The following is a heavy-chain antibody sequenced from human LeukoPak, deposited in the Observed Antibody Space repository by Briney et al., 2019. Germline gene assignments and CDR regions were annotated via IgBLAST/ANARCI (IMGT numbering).Heavy chain of an antibody. V-gene: IGHV3-21*01. J-gene: IGHJ5*02. CDR1: GFTFSSYN. CDR2: ITSGSSYI. D-gene: IGHD5-12*01. Sequence: GGSLRLSCAASGFTFSSYNMNWVRQAPGQGLEWVSSITSGSSYIYYADPVKGRFTISRDNAKSSLYLQMNSLRAEDTAVYYCARQIRWLRYWFDPWGQGTLVTVSS. CDR3: ARQIRWLRYWFDP.